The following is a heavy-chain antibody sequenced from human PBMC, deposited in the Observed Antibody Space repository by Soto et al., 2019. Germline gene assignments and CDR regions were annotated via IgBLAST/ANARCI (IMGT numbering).Heavy chain of an antibody. J-gene: IGHJ4*02. CDR2: IRQDGSEK. D-gene: IGHD2-15*01. CDR1: GFTFSSYW. CDR3: ARDHRDSTYSVSDY. Sequence: EVQLVESGGGLVQPGESLRLSCVASGFTFSSYWLSWVRQTPGKGLEWVANIRQDGSEKYYVDSVKGRFTISRDNAKNSLCLQMNSLSAEGAVVYYCARDHRDSTYSVSDYWGQGTLVTVSS. V-gene: IGHV3-7*01.